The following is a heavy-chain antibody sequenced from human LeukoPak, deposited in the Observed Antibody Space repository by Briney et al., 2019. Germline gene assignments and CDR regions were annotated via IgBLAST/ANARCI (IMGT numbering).Heavy chain of an antibody. CDR1: GGSISSSSYY. CDR3: ARQLKNPTYYYGPGSYYNQALDFDY. V-gene: IGHV4-39*01. CDR2: IYYSGST. J-gene: IGHJ4*02. Sequence: PSETLSLTCTVSGGSISSSSYYWGWIRQPPGKGLEWIGSIYYSGSTYYNPSLKSRVTISVDTSKNQFSLKLSSVTAADTAVYYCARQLKNPTYYYGPGSYYNQALDFDYWGQGTLVTVSS. D-gene: IGHD3-10*01.